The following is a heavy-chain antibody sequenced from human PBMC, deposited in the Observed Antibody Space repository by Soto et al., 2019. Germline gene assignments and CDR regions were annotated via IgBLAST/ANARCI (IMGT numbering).Heavy chain of an antibody. Sequence: GGSLRLSCAASGFTFDDYAMHWVRQAPGKGLEWVSGISWNSGSIGYADSVKGRFTISRDNAKNSLYLQMNSLRAEDTALYYCAKVSGAAAGRDYYYYYMDVWGKGTTVTVSS. V-gene: IGHV3-9*01. J-gene: IGHJ6*03. CDR2: ISWNSGSI. CDR1: GFTFDDYA. D-gene: IGHD6-13*01. CDR3: AKVSGAAAGRDYYYYYMDV.